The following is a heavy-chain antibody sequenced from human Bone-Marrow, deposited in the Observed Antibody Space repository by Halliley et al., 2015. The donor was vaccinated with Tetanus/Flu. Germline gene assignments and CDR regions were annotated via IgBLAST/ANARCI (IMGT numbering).Heavy chain of an antibody. CDR1: GASVSSGDYY. J-gene: IGHJ4*02. CDR2: IYYSGST. Sequence: TPSLTCAVSGASVSSGDYYWSWIRQTPGKGLEWLGYIYYSGSTYYHPSVKSRIAISRDTSKTQFSLNLRSVTSADTAVYFCSIGGTREHFWGQGTLVTVSS. V-gene: IGHV4-30-4*01. CDR3: SIGGTREHF. D-gene: IGHD1-26*01.